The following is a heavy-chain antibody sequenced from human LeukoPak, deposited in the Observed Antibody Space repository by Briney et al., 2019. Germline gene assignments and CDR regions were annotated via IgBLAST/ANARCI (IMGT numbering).Heavy chain of an antibody. CDR3: ARAKLDYYYYYSMDV. D-gene: IGHD6-6*01. J-gene: IGHJ6*03. V-gene: IGHV4-4*07. CDR1: GGSISSYY. CDR2: VYTSGST. Sequence: SETLSLTCTVAGGSISSYYWSWIRQPAGKGLEWIGRVYTSGSTNYNPSLKSRVTMSVDTSKNQFSLKLSSVTAADTAVYYCARAKLDYYYYYSMDVWGKGTTVTISS.